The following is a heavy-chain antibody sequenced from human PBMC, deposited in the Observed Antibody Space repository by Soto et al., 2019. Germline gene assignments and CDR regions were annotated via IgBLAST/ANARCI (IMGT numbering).Heavy chain of an antibody. CDR3: AKDRDRSYSNYAPYYYYYYGMDV. CDR2: ISGSGGST. D-gene: IGHD4-4*01. V-gene: IGHV3-23*01. CDR1: GFTFSSYA. Sequence: GGSLRLSCAASGFTFSSYAMSWVRQAPGKGLEWVSAISGSGGSTYYADSVKGRFTISRDNSKNTLYLQMNSLRAEDTAVYYCAKDRDRSYSNYAPYYYYYYGMDVWGQGTTVTVSS. J-gene: IGHJ6*02.